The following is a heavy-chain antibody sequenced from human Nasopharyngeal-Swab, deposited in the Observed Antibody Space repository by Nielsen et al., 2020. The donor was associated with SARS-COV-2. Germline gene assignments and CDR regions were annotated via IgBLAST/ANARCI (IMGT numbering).Heavy chain of an antibody. Sequence: WVRQAAGQRLEWMGWINAGNGNTKYSEKFQGRVTITRDTSASTAYMELSSLRSEDTAVYYCASEGYDFNFDYWGQGSLVTVSS. CDR2: INAGNGNT. CDR3: ASEGYDFNFDY. V-gene: IGHV1-3*01. J-gene: IGHJ4*02. D-gene: IGHD5-18*01.